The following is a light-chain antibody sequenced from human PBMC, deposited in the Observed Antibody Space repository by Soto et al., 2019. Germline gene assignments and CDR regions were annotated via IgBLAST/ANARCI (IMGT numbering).Light chain of an antibody. CDR1: QNISSN. J-gene: IGKJ1*01. Sequence: EIVITQSPATLSVSPGERATLSCRASQNISSNLAWYQQKPGQAPRLLIYGASTRATGIPARFSGTGSGTEFTLTITSLQSEDFAVYCCQECNNWPPGTFGQGTKVDI. CDR2: GAS. CDR3: QECNNWPPGT. V-gene: IGKV3-15*01.